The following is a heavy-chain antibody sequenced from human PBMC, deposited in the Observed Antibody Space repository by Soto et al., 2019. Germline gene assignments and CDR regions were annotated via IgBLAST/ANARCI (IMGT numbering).Heavy chain of an antibody. CDR1: GFTFSSYA. J-gene: IGHJ6*02. CDR2: ISYDGSNK. V-gene: IGHV3-30-3*01. CDR3: ARVTEPGGFVTRHNAGMLV. Sequence: SKILSCAASGFTFSSYAMHWVRQAPGKGLEWVAVISYDGSNKYYADSVNGRFTISRDNSKNTLYLQMNSLRAEDTAVYYRARVTEPGGFVTRHNAGMLVWGPGTLVTDS. D-gene: IGHD3-16*01.